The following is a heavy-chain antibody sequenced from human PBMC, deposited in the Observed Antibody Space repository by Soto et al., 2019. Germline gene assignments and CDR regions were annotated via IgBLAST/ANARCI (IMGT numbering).Heavy chain of an antibody. Sequence: PGGSLRLSCAASGFTFSDHSMNWVRQAPGKGLEWVGQTRNKANSYTTEYAASVKDRFTISRDHSKNSVYLQMNSLKTEVTAVYYWVKRGGGWGQGTLVTVSS. J-gene: IGHJ4*02. CDR1: GFTFSDHS. V-gene: IGHV3-72*01. D-gene: IGHD3-16*01. CDR3: VKRGGG. CDR2: TRNKANSYTT.